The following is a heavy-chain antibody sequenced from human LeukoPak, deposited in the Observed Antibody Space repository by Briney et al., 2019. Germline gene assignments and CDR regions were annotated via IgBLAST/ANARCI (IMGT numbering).Heavy chain of an antibody. Sequence: GGSLRLSCAASGFTFDDYGMSWVRQAPGKGLEWVSGINWNGVSTNYADFVRGRFTISRDNAKKSLYLQMNSLRTEDTAVYYCVKDLMRDRWFGESWGQGTLVTVSS. CDR3: VKDLMRDRWFGES. V-gene: IGHV3-20*04. D-gene: IGHD3-10*01. CDR2: INWNGVST. J-gene: IGHJ5*02. CDR1: GFTFDDYG.